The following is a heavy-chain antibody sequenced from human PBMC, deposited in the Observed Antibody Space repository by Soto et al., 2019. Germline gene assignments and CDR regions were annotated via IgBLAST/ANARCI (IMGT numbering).Heavy chain of an antibody. J-gene: IGHJ4*02. D-gene: IGHD5-12*01. CDR2: IYPGDSDT. Sequence: GESLKISCEVSGYNFNTYWIGGVRQMPGKCLEVMALIYPGDSDTRYSPSFEGQVTLSVDRSISTAYLQWSSLKASDTAIYYCATSTVSYVDIVSSTARGYFDNWGQGTLVTVSS. V-gene: IGHV5-51*01. CDR1: GYNFNTYW. CDR3: ATSTVSYVDIVSSTARGYFDN.